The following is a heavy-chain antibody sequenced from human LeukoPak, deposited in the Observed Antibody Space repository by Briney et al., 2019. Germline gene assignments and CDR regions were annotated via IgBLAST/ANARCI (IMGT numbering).Heavy chain of an antibody. V-gene: IGHV3-48*01. Sequence: GGSLRLSCAASGFTFSSYSMNWVRQAPGKGLEWVSYSSSAIGTIDYADSVKGRFTVSRDNAKNSLYLQMNSLRAEDTAIYYCARAARGDVFDIWGQGTMVTVSS. D-gene: IGHD3-10*01. CDR2: SSSAIGTI. CDR1: GFTFSSYS. J-gene: IGHJ3*02. CDR3: ARAARGDVFDI.